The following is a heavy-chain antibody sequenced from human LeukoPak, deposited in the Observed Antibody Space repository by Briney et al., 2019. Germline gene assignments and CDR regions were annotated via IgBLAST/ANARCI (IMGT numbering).Heavy chain of an antibody. Sequence: GGSLSLSCAASGFTFSDYYMTWIRQTPGQGLEWVSYISISGTTTFYVDPVKGRFTISRDNTKNSLYLQMNSLRAEDTAMYYCASGTMASDFWGQGTLVTVSS. CDR2: ISISGTTT. J-gene: IGHJ4*02. CDR3: ASGTMASDF. V-gene: IGHV3-11*01. D-gene: IGHD1-7*01. CDR1: GFTFSDYY.